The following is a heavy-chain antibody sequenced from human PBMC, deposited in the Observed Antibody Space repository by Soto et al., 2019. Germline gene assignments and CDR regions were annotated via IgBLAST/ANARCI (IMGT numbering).Heavy chain of an antibody. CDR1: GYTFTSYG. CDR2: ISAYNGNT. J-gene: IGHJ3*02. V-gene: IGHV1-18*01. Sequence: ASVKVSCKASGYTFTSYGTRWVRQAPGQGLEWMGWISAYNGNTNYAQKLQGRVTMTTDTSTSTAYMELRSLRSDDTAVYYCARKAVAGPWAFDIWGQGTMVTVSS. D-gene: IGHD6-19*01. CDR3: ARKAVAGPWAFDI.